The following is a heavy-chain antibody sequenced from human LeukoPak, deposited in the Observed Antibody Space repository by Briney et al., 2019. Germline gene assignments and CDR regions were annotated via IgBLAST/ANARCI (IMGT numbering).Heavy chain of an antibody. CDR3: AREGFGELSHFDY. Sequence: KPSETLSLTCVVYGGSFSGDYWSWIRQPPGRGLEWIGEINHSGRTNYNPSLKSRVTISVDTYKNQFSLKLSSVTAADTAVYYCAREGFGELSHFDYWGQGTLVTVSS. J-gene: IGHJ4*02. CDR1: GGSFSGDY. V-gene: IGHV4-34*01. CDR2: INHSGRT. D-gene: IGHD3-10*01.